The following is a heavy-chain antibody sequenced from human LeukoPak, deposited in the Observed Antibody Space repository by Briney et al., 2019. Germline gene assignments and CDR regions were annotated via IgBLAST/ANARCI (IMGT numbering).Heavy chain of an antibody. D-gene: IGHD6-19*01. J-gene: IGHJ3*02. CDR2: ISYDGSNK. CDR3: ARAVSSGWQHHDAFDI. CDR1: GFTFSSYA. V-gene: IGHV3-30-3*01. Sequence: GGSLRLSCAASGFTFSSYAVHWVRQAPGKGLEWVAVISYDGSNKYYADSVKGRFTISRDNSKNTLYLQMNSLRAEDTAVYYCARAVSSGWQHHDAFDIWGQGTMVTVSS.